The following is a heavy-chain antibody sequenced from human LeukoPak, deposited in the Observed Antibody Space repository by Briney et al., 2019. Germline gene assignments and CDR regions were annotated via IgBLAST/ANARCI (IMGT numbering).Heavy chain of an antibody. V-gene: IGHV4-59*01. Sequence: SETLSLTCTVSGGSISSYYWNWIRQPPGKGLEWIGYIYYSEGTNYNPSLKSRVTISVDTSMNQISLKLNSVTATDTAVYYCAREEYSYGFGYWGQGTLVTVSS. CDR1: GGSISSYY. CDR3: AREEYSYGFGY. CDR2: IYYSEGT. D-gene: IGHD5-18*01. J-gene: IGHJ4*02.